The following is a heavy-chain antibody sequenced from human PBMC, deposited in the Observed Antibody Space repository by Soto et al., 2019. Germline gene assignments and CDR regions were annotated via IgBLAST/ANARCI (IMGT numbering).Heavy chain of an antibody. V-gene: IGHV1-69*06. D-gene: IGHD3-3*01. Sequence: ASVKVSCKASGGTFSSYAISWVRQAPGQGLEWMGGIIPIFGTANYAQKFQGRVTITADKSTSTAYMELSSLRSEDTAVYYCARDSQPTYDDVWSGYYRFDYWGQGTLVTVAS. CDR3: ARDSQPTYDDVWSGYYRFDY. CDR2: IIPIFGTA. J-gene: IGHJ4*02. CDR1: GGTFSSYA.